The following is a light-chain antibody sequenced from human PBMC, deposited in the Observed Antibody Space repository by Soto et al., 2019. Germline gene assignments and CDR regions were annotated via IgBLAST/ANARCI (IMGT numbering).Light chain of an antibody. V-gene: IGLV1-44*01. Sequence: QSVLTQPHSASGTPGQRVTISCSGSSSNIGSNNVNWYQQFPGTAPKLLIYSNNQRPSGVPDRFSGSKSGTSASLAISGLQSEYEADYYCAAWDDSLNGWVVGGGTELTLL. CDR3: AAWDDSLNGWV. CDR2: SNN. CDR1: SSNIGSNN. J-gene: IGLJ3*02.